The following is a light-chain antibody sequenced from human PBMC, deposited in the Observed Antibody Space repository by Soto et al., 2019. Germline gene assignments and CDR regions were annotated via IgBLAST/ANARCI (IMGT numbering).Light chain of an antibody. J-gene: IGKJ4*01. CDR1: QVIRNH. CDR3: LQYNTYPRT. CDR2: DAF. V-gene: IGKV1-17*01. Sequence: DIQMTQSPSSLSASVGDRVAITCRTSQVIRNHLGWYQQRPGKAPKRLIYDAFNLQGGVPSRFSGSGSGTEFTLTISSLQPEDFATYYCLQYNTYPRTFGGGTKVDIK.